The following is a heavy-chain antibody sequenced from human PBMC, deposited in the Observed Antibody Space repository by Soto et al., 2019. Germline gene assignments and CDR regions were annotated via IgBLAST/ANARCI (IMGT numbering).Heavy chain of an antibody. CDR3: ARAGSSTSCYFDY. V-gene: IGHV1-18*01. J-gene: IGHJ4*02. CDR1: RYTFTSYG. D-gene: IGHD2-2*01. CDR2: ISAYNCNT. Sequence: SVKVSCKASRYTFTSYGISWVRQAPGQGLEWMGWISAYNCNTNYAQKLQGRVTMTTDTSTSTAYMELRSLRAEDTAVYYCARAGSSTSCYFDYWGQGTLVTVSS.